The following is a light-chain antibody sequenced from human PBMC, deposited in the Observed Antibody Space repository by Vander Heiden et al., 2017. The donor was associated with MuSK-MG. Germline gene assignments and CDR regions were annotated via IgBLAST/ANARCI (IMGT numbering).Light chain of an antibody. V-gene: IGLV2-8*01. CDR3: NSNAGGNNVV. CDR1: SSDVGSYSY. CDR2: EVN. J-gene: IGLJ2*01. Sequence: QPALTQPLSASGSSGQSVTTPCTGTSSDVGSYSYVSWYQQHPGKAPKLVIYEVNQRPSGVPDRFSGSESGNTASLTISGLQAEDEADYCCNSNAGGNNVVFGGGTKLTVL.